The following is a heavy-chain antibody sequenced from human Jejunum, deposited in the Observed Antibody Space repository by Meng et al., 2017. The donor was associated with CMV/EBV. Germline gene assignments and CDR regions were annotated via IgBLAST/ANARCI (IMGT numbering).Heavy chain of an antibody. CDR2: LWYDGSRK. V-gene: IGHV3-33*01. D-gene: IGHD3-22*01. CDR1: GFPLNSDG. CDR3: ARDNDGSSHYSQFDY. J-gene: IGHJ4*02. Sequence: SGFPLNSDGIHGVRQFPGKGLEWVAVLWYDGSRKYFADSVQGRFSISRDDSKNTVYLQMNSLRAEDTAVYYCARDNDGSSHYSQFDYWGQGTLVTVSS.